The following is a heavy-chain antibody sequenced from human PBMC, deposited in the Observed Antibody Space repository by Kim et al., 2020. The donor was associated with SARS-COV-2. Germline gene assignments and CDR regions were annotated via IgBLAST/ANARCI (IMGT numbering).Heavy chain of an antibody. CDR3: ARGSTTVVTPGFDY. Sequence: GGSLRLSCAASGFTVSSNYMSWVRQAPGKGLEWVSVIYSGGSTYYADSVKGRFTISRDNSKNTLYLQMNSLRAEDTAVYYCARGSTTVVTPGFDYWGQGTLVTVSS. V-gene: IGHV3-53*01. CDR2: IYSGGST. D-gene: IGHD4-17*01. CDR1: GFTVSSNY. J-gene: IGHJ4*02.